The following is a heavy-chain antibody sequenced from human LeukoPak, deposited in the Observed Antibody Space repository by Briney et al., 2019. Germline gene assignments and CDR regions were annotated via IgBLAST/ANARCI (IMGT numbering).Heavy chain of an antibody. CDR1: GFSFDDYT. D-gene: IGHD7-27*01. J-gene: IGHJ4*02. V-gene: IGHV3-9*01. CDR2: LNWNSASI. CDR3: LRGDTKMGSTGGSFDD. Sequence: GRSLRLSCAASGFSFDDYTMHWVRQAPGKGLEWVSGLNWNSASIDSADSVRGRFTISRDNAKNSLYLQMNSLTPEDTALDYCLRGDTKMGSTGGSFDDWGQGTLVTVSS.